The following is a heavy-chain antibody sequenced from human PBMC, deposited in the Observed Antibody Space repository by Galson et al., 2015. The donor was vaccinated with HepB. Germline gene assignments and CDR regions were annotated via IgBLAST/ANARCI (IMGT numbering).Heavy chain of an antibody. Sequence: SVKVSCKASGFTFSNYAVQWVRQARGQRLEWIGWIVVGSDKTTYAQRFQRRVTITRDMSTSTAYMELSSLRFDDTAVYYCAADFGGSFTVINPPGYWGQGIRVTVSS. CDR3: AADFGGSFTVINPPGY. CDR1: GFTFSNYA. D-gene: IGHD4-23*01. CDR2: IVVGSDKT. J-gene: IGHJ4*02. V-gene: IGHV1-58*01.